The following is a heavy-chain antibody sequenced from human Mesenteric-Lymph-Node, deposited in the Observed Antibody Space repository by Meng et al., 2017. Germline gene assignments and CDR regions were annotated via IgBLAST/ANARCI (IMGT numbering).Heavy chain of an antibody. CDR3: AHKDSSGWYFTFDY. J-gene: IGHJ4*02. CDR2: IYWDDDK. D-gene: IGHD6-19*01. CDR1: GFSLSTSGVG. V-gene: IGHV2-5*02. Sequence: QSTLKESGPPLVKPKQTLTLTCTFSGFSLSTSGVGVGWIRQPPGKALEWLALIYWDDDKRYSPSLKSRLTITKDTSKNQVVLTMTNMDPVDTATYYCAHKDSSGWYFTFDYWGQGTLVTVSS.